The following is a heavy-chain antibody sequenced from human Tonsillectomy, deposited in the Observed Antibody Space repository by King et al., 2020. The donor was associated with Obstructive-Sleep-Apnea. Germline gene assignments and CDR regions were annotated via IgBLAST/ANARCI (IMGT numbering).Heavy chain of an antibody. V-gene: IGHV3-66*01. J-gene: IGHJ4*02. Sequence: VQLVESGGGLVQPGGSLRLSCAASGFTVGSNYMSWVRQAPGKGLEWVSIIYSGGSTYYADSVKGRFTISRDNSKNTLYLQMNSLRAEDTAVYYCARDVNYYDSGSGLDYWGQGTLVTVSP. CDR2: IYSGGST. D-gene: IGHD3-10*01. CDR1: GFTVGSNY. CDR3: ARDVNYYDSGSGLDY.